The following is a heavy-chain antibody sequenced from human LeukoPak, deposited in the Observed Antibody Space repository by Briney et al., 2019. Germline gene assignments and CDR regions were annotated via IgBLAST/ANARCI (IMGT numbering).Heavy chain of an antibody. D-gene: IGHD3-16*02. CDR1: GYTFTSYY. CDR3: ARGVDDYVWGSYRSNADY. J-gene: IGHJ4*02. Sequence: ASVKVSCKASGYTFTSYYMHWVRQAPGQGLEWMGIINPSGGSTSYAQKFQGRVTMNRDTSTSTVYMELSSLRSEDTAVYYCARGVDDYVWGSYRSNADYWGQGTLVTVSS. V-gene: IGHV1-46*01. CDR2: INPSGGST.